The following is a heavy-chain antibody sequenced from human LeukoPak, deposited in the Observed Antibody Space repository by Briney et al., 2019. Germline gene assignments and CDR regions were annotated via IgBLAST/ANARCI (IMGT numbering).Heavy chain of an antibody. CDR2: ISSNGVNT. Sequence: GGSLRLSWAASGFTFSSYAMHWVRQAPGKAPEYVSAISSNGVNTYYADSVRGRFTISRDNSKNTLYLQMGSLRSEDMAVYYCARRHNYYYYMDVWGKGTTVTASS. CDR1: GFTFSSYA. CDR3: ARRHNYYYYMDV. J-gene: IGHJ6*03. V-gene: IGHV3-64*02.